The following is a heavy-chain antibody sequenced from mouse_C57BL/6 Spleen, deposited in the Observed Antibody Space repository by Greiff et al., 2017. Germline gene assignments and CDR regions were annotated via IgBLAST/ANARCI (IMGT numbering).Heavy chain of an antibody. CDR3: ARANWDVSRFAY. J-gene: IGHJ3*01. Sequence: EVKLVESGGGLVKPGGSLKLSCAASGFTFSSYAMSWVRQTPEKRLEWVATISDGGSYTYYPDNVKGRFTISRDNAKNNLYLQMSHLKSEDTAMYYGARANWDVSRFAYWGQGTLVTVSA. CDR2: ISDGGSYT. CDR1: GFTFSSYA. D-gene: IGHD4-1*01. V-gene: IGHV5-4*03.